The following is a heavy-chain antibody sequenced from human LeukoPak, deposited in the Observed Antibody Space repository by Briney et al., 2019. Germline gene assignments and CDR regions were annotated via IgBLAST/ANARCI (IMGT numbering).Heavy chain of an antibody. D-gene: IGHD2-2*01. CDR1: AVSISSGNFY. V-gene: IGHV4-61*09. CDR2: VYSTGNT. Sequence: SETLSLTCTVSAVSISSGNFYWSWIRQSAGKGLGWIGHVYSTGNTKYNPSLKSRVTISADTSKNQISLRLRSVTAADTAMFYCARDGDAVSAAIAGAFDLWGRGTMVTVSS. CDR3: ARDGDAVSAAIAGAFDL. J-gene: IGHJ3*01.